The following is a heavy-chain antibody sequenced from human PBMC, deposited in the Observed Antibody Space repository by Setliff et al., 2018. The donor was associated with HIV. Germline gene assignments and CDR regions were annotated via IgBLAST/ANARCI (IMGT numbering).Heavy chain of an antibody. D-gene: IGHD3-22*01. Sequence: SVKVSCKASGGTFSSYAISWVRQAPGQGLEWMGGIIPILGIANYAQKFQGRVTITADEFTSTAYMELSSLRSEDTAVYYCARDYSPTFYYYDSSGTFDYWGQGTLVTVSS. J-gene: IGHJ4*02. CDR2: IIPILGIA. CDR1: GGTFSSYA. CDR3: ARDYSPTFYYYDSSGTFDY. V-gene: IGHV1-69*10.